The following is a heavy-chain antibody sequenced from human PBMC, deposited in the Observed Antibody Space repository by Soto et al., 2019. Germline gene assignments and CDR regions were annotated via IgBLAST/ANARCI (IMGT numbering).Heavy chain of an antibody. Sequence: PVGSLRLSCAASGFTFSSYAMSWVRQAPGRGLEWVSAISGSGGSTYYADSVKGRFTISRDNSKNTLYLQMNSLRAEDTAVYYCAKDSSLRIFGVVNSDYWGQGTLVTVSS. V-gene: IGHV3-23*01. CDR3: AKDSSLRIFGVVNSDY. D-gene: IGHD3-3*01. J-gene: IGHJ4*02. CDR1: GFTFSSYA. CDR2: ISGSGGST.